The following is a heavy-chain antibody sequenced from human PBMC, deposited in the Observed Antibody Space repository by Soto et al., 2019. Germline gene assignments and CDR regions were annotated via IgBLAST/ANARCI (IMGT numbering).Heavy chain of an antibody. Sequence: SETLSLPCTVSGGSISSYYWIWIRQPPGQRLEWIGYIYYSGSTNYNPSLKSRVTISVDTSKNRYSLKLSSVTSADTAVYYCARVLSSSWPTYYYGGMDVWGQGTTVTVSS. J-gene: IGHJ6*02. D-gene: IGHD6-13*01. CDR1: GGSISSYY. CDR3: ARVLSSSWPTYYYGGMDV. V-gene: IGHV4-59*01. CDR2: IYYSGST.